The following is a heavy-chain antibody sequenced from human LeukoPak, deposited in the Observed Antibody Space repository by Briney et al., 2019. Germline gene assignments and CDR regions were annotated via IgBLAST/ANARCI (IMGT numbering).Heavy chain of an antibody. CDR3: ARDHQVSYFDY. V-gene: IGHV3-30*03. J-gene: IGHJ4*02. CDR2: ISDDGSNE. Sequence: GGSLRLSCAASGFTFKSAWMNWVRQAPGKGLEWVALISDDGSNESFADSVKGRFTISRDNSKNTLYLQMNSLRADDTAVYYCARDHQVSYFDYWGQGTLVTVSS. CDR1: GFTFKSAW. D-gene: IGHD6-6*01.